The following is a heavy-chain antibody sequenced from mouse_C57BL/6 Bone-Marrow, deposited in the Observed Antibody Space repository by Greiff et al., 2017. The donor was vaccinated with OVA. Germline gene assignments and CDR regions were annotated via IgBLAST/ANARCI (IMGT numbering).Heavy chain of an antibody. J-gene: IGHJ4*01. CDR1: GYTFTSYW. Sequence: QVQLKESGAELAKPGASVKLSCKASGYTFTSYWMHWVKQRPGQGLEWIGYINPSSGYTKYNQKFKDKATLTADKSSLTAYMHLSSLTYEDSAVYYCARGREYYGSSSYYYAMDYWGQGTSVTVSS. CDR3: ARGREYYGSSSYYYAMDY. D-gene: IGHD1-1*01. CDR2: INPSSGYT. V-gene: IGHV1-7*01.